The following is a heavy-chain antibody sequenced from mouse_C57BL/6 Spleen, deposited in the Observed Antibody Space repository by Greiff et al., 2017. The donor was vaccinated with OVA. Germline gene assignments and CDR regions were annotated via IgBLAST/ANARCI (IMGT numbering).Heavy chain of an antibody. D-gene: IGHD1-1*01. CDR2: IYPSDSET. V-gene: IGHV1-61*01. CDR3: ARSLITTVGGFDY. J-gene: IGHJ2*01. Sequence: VQLQQPGAELVRPGSSVKLSCKASGYTFTSYWMDWVKQRPGQGLEWIGNIYPSDSETHYNQKFKDKATLTVDKSSSTAYMQLSSLTSEGSAVYYCARSLITTVGGFDYWGQGTTLTVSS. CDR1: GYTFTSYW.